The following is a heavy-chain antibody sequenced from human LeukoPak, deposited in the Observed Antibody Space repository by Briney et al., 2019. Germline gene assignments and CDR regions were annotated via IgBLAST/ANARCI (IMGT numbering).Heavy chain of an antibody. J-gene: IGHJ4*02. Sequence: GGSLRLSCAASGFTVSSKCMSWVRQAPGKGLEWVSAIYDGGSTYYAESVKGRFSISRDNSKSTLFLQMNSLRVEDTAVYYCARDDPHLNYASPFVDWGQGTLVTVSS. D-gene: IGHD4-4*01. CDR1: GFTVSSKC. CDR2: IYDGGST. V-gene: IGHV3-66*01. CDR3: ARDDPHLNYASPFVD.